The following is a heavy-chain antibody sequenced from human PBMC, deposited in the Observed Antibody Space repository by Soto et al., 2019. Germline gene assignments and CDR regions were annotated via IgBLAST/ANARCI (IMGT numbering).Heavy chain of an antibody. J-gene: IGHJ4*02. CDR3: ARQLRCYFDH. CDR1: GYTFSNYF. D-gene: IGHD1-1*01. Sequence: QVQLVQSGAEVKKPGASVKVSCKAYGYTFSNYFMHWVRQAPGQGLEWMGMINPSGDSTNYAQKLQGRVTMTRDTSTSTVYMELSSLTSEDTAVYYCARQLRCYFDHWGQGTLVTVSS. V-gene: IGHV1-46*01. CDR2: INPSGDST.